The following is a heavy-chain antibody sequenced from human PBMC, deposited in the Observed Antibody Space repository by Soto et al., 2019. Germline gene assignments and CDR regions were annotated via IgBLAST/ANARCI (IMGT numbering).Heavy chain of an antibody. J-gene: IGHJ5*02. CDR3: AKDSSILEVASGGWFDP. V-gene: IGHV3-30*18. Sequence: QVHLVESGGGVFQPGRSLRLSCAASGFDFSTYGLHWVRQAPGKGLEWVASTSYGEGTEYYADSVKGRFIISRDNSKKMVYLQTDNLRPEDTAVYYCAKDSSILEVASGGWFDPWGQGTLVTVS. D-gene: IGHD6-6*01. CDR2: TSYGEGTE. CDR1: GFDFSTYG.